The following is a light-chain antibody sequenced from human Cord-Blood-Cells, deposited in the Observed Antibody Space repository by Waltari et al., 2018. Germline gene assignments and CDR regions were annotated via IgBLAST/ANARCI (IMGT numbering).Light chain of an antibody. Sequence: DIQMTQSPYPLSASVGARVTITCQASQDISNYLNWYQQKPGKPPKPLIYDASNLETGVPSRFSGSGSGTDFTFTISSLQPEDIATYYCQQYDNLPFTFGPGTKVDIK. J-gene: IGKJ3*01. CDR1: QDISNY. CDR2: DAS. CDR3: QQYDNLPFT. V-gene: IGKV1-33*01.